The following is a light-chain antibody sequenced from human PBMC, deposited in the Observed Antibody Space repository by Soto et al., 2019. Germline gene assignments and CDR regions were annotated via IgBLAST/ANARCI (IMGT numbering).Light chain of an antibody. CDR3: QQRSNWPPIT. CDR2: DAS. J-gene: IGKJ5*01. V-gene: IGKV3-15*01. CDR1: QSVGNN. Sequence: VMTQSPATLCVTPGEGATLSCRASQSVGNNLAWYQQKPGQAPRLLIYDASIRATGIPARFSGSGSGTEFTLTISSLQSEDFAVYYCQQRSNWPPITFGQGTLLEIK.